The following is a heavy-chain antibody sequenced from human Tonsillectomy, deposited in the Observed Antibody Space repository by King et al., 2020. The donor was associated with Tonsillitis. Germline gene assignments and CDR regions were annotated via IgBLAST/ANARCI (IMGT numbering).Heavy chain of an antibody. V-gene: IGHV3-30*02. D-gene: IGHD1-26*01. J-gene: IGHJ4*02. Sequence: VQLVESGGGVVQPGGSLRLSCAASGFTFSSYGMHWVRQAPGKGLEWVAFIRYDGSNKYYADSVKGRFTISRDNSKNTLYLQMNSLRAEDTAVYYCAKGGDCGSYLDHWGQGTLVTVSS. CDR1: GFTFSSYG. CDR2: IRYDGSNK. CDR3: AKGGDCGSYLDH.